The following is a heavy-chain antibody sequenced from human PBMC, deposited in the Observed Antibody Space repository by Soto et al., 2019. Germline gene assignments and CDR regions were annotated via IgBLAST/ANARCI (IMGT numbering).Heavy chain of an antibody. CDR3: ARGDFGSSS. D-gene: IGHD6-6*01. CDR1: GDSFSSYF. V-gene: IGHV4-34*01. J-gene: IGHJ5*02. CDR2: INHSGST. Sequence: SETLSLTCAVYGDSFSSYFWSWIRQPPGKGLEWIGEINHSGSTNCKPSLKSRVTISVDASKSQFSLKLTSVTAADTAVYYCARGDFGSSSWGQGTLVTVSS.